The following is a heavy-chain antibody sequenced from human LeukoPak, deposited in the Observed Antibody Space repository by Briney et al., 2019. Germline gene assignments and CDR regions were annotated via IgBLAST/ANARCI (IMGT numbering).Heavy chain of an antibody. D-gene: IGHD3-10*01. CDR1: GFTFGTYE. CDR3: AKDSSGSGSYDFGDY. J-gene: IGHJ4*02. CDR2: ISISGSTI. Sequence: GGSLRLSCAASGFTFGTYEMNWVRQAPGKGLEWVSYISISGSTIYYADSVKGRFTISRDNYKNTLYLQINSLRDDDTAVYYCAKDSSGSGSYDFGDYWGQGILVTVSS. V-gene: IGHV3-48*03.